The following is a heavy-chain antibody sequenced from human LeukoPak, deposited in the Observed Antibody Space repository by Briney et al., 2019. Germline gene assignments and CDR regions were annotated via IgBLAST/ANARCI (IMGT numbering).Heavy chain of an antibody. J-gene: IGHJ4*02. Sequence: GGTLGLSCAASGFTFSSYGMHWVRQAPGKGLEWVAVIWYDGSNKYYADSVKGRFTISRDNSKNTLYLQMNSLRAEDTAVYYCAREAPRPYYCSSTSCPPGYWGQGTLVTVSS. D-gene: IGHD2-2*01. CDR2: IWYDGSNK. CDR3: AREAPRPYYCSSTSCPPGY. V-gene: IGHV3-33*01. CDR1: GFTFSSYG.